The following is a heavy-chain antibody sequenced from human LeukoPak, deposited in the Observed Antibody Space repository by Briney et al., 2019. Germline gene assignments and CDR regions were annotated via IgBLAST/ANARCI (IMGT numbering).Heavy chain of an antibody. D-gene: IGHD5-18*01. Sequence: PSETLSLTCAVYGGSFSGYYWSWIRQPPGKGLEWIGKINHSGSTNYNPSLKRRVTISVDTSKNQFSLKLSSVTAADTAVYYCARSTAMVTIFDYWGQGTLVTVSS. CDR2: INHSGST. CDR3: ARSTAMVTIFDY. V-gene: IGHV4-34*01. J-gene: IGHJ4*02. CDR1: GGSFSGYY.